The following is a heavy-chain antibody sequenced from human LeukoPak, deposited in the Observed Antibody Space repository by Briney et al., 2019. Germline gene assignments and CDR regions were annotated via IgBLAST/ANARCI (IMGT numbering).Heavy chain of an antibody. CDR2: IYHSGST. CDR1: GGSISSSNW. Sequence: SGTLSLTCAVSGGSISSSNWWSWVRQPPGKGLEWIGEIYHSGSTNYNPSLKSRVTISVDKSKNQFSLKLSSVTAEDTAVYYCAKRPAAGFVGKYYFDYWGQGTLVTVSS. V-gene: IGHV4-4*02. D-gene: IGHD6-13*01. CDR3: AKRPAAGFVGKYYFDY. J-gene: IGHJ4*02.